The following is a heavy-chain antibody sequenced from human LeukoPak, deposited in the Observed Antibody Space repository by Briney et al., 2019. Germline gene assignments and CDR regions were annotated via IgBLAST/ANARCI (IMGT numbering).Heavy chain of an antibody. D-gene: IGHD3-3*01. V-gene: IGHV1-18*04. CDR3: ARRFVSDFWSGPNWFDP. Sequence: ASVKVSCKASGYTFTGYYMHWVRQAPGQGLEWMGWISAYNGNTNYAQKLQGRVTMTTDTSTSTAYMELRSLRSDDTAVYYCARRFVSDFWSGPNWFDPWGQGTLVTVSS. J-gene: IGHJ5*02. CDR1: GYTFTGYY. CDR2: ISAYNGNT.